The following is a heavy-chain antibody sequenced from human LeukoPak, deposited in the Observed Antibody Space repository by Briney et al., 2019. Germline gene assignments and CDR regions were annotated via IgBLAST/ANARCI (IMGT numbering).Heavy chain of an antibody. Sequence: SVKVSCKASGGTFSSYAISWVRQAPGQGLEWMGGIIPIFGTANYAQKFQGRVTITADESTSTAYMELSSLRSEDTAVYYCARNIRRSNVLRYFDWSPMLGAFDIWGQGTMVTVSS. V-gene: IGHV1-69*13. D-gene: IGHD3-9*01. J-gene: IGHJ3*02. CDR2: IIPIFGTA. CDR3: ARNIRRSNVLRYFDWSPMLGAFDI. CDR1: GGTFSSYA.